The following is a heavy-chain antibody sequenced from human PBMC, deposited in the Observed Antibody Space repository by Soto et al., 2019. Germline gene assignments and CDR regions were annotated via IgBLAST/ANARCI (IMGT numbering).Heavy chain of an antibody. J-gene: IGHJ4*02. V-gene: IGHV4-59*01. Sequence: SETPSLTCTVSGGSISSYYWSWIRQPPGKGLEWIGYIYYSGSTNYNPSLKSRVTISVDTSKNQFSLKLSSVTAADTAVYYCAREGYYDSSGYVYWGQGTLVTVSS. CDR1: GGSISSYY. CDR2: IYYSGST. D-gene: IGHD3-22*01. CDR3: AREGYYDSSGYVY.